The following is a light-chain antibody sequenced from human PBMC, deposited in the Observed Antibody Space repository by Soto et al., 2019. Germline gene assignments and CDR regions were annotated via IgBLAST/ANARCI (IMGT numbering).Light chain of an antibody. Sequence: QSALTQPASVSGSPGQSITISCTGTSSDVGGYNYVSWYQQPPGKAPKLMIYDVSNRPSGVSNRFSGSKSGNTASLTISGLQAEDEADYYCSSYTSSSTLYVVFGGGTKLTVL. J-gene: IGLJ2*01. CDR3: SSYTSSSTLYVV. V-gene: IGLV2-14*01. CDR2: DVS. CDR1: SSDVGGYNY.